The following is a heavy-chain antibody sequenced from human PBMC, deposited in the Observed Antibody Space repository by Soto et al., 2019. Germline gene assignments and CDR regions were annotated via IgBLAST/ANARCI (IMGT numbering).Heavy chain of an antibody. D-gene: IGHD3-3*01. CDR1: GGTFSSYT. Sequence: QVQLVQSGAEVKKPGSSVKVSCKASGGTFSSYTISWVRQAPGQGLEWMGRIIPILGIANYAQKFQGRVTITAEKPTSTAYMERSSLRSEDTVVYYCRGDLLLHGMDVWGQGTTVTVSS. CDR3: RGDLLLHGMDV. J-gene: IGHJ6*02. CDR2: IIPILGIA. V-gene: IGHV1-69*02.